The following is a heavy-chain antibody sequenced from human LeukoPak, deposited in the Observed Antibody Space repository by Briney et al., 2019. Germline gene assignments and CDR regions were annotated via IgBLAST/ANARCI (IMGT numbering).Heavy chain of an antibody. D-gene: IGHD3-3*01. CDR1: GYTFTSYG. V-gene: IGHV1-18*01. CDR2: ISAYNGNT. J-gene: IGHJ6*03. Sequence: ASVKVSCKASGYTFTSYGISWVRQAPGQGLEWMGWISAYNGNTNYAQKLQGRVTMTTDTSTSTAYMELRSLGSDDTAVYYCARPYNDFWSGYYSYYYMDVWGKGTTVTVSS. CDR3: ARPYNDFWSGYYSYYYMDV.